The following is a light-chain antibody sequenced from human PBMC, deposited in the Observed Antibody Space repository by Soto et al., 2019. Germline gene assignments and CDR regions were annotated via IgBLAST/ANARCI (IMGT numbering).Light chain of an antibody. V-gene: IGLV3-1*01. CDR3: QVWDRSIRV. J-gene: IGLJ3*02. CDR1: KLGNKY. Sequence: SYELTQPPSVSVSPGQTASITCSGDKLGNKYACWYQQKPGQSPVLVIYKDSKRPSGIPERFSGSNSGNTATLTISGTQAMDEADYYCQVWDRSIRVFGGGTKLTVL. CDR2: KDS.